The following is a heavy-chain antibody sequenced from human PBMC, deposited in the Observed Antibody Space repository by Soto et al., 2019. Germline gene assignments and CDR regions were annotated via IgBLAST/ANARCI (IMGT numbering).Heavy chain of an antibody. CDR3: ATSYGSGYRSFDY. CDR1: GDTFGFYA. J-gene: IGHJ4*02. CDR2: VNPILSVS. V-gene: IGHV1-69*02. D-gene: IGHD3-10*01. Sequence: QVQLVQSGAEVKKPGSSVEVSCRASGDTFGFYAINWVRQAPGLGLEWLGRVNPILSVSNYAQMFQGRVTMTEDKSTSTAYMELRSLRYEDTAFYYCATSYGSGYRSFDYLGQGALVTVSS.